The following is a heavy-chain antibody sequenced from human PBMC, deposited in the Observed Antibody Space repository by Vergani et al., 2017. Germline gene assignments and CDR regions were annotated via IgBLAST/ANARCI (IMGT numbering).Heavy chain of an antibody. D-gene: IGHD5-18*01. CDR2: ISSSSSYI. J-gene: IGHJ6*03. V-gene: IGHV3-21*01. CDR3: ARANTAMVNYYYYYMDV. CDR1: GFTFSSYS. Sequence: EVQLVESGGGLVKPGGSLRLSCAASGFTFSSYSMNWVRQAPGKGLEWVSSISSSSSYIYYADSVKGRFTISRDNAKNSLYLQMNSLRAEDTAVYYCARANTAMVNYYYYYMDVWGKGTTVTDSS.